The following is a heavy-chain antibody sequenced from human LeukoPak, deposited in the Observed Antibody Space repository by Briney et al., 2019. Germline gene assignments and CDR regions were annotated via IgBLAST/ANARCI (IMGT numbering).Heavy chain of an antibody. CDR1: GFSLSTSGVG. CDR2: AYWNNDK. CDR3: AHKGRGSGSYTM. V-gene: IGHV2-5*01. D-gene: IGHD3-10*01. J-gene: IGHJ4*02. Sequence: SGPTLVKPTQTLTLTCTFSGFSLSTSGVGVGWIRQPPGKALEWLAVAYWNNDKSYSPSLKSRLTITKDTSKNQVVLKMTSMDPVDTATYYCAHKGRGSGSYTMWGQGTLVTVSS.